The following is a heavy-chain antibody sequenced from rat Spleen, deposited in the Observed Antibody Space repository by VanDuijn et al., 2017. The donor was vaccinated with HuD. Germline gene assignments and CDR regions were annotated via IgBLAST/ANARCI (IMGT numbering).Heavy chain of an antibody. V-gene: IGHV5-29*01. CDR3: ARHPGGELRN. CDR1: GFTFSDFY. Sequence: EVQLVESGGGLVQPGRSLKLSCAASGFTFSDFYMAWVRQAPTKGLEWVASISYDDRSTYYRDSVKGRFTVSRDNAKSTLYLQMESLRSEDTATDYCARHPGGELRNWGQGVMVTVSS. D-gene: IGHD1-4*01. J-gene: IGHJ2*01. CDR2: ISYDDRST.